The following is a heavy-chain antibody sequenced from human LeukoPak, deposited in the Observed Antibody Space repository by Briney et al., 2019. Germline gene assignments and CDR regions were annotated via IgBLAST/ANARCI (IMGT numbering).Heavy chain of an antibody. CDR3: AKDLWEGVTTGY. CDR1: GFSFTSYN. D-gene: IGHD4-17*01. J-gene: IGHJ4*02. V-gene: IGHV3-30*02. Sequence: GGSLRLSCAASGFSFTSYNFHWVRQAPGKGLEWVAFIWYDGSNKYYADSVKGRFTISRDNSKNTLYLQMNSLRAEDTAVYYCAKDLWEGVTTGYWGQGTLVTVSS. CDR2: IWYDGSNK.